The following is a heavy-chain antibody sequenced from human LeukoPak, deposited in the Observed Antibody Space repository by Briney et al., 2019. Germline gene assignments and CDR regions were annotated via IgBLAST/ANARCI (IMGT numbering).Heavy chain of an antibody. V-gene: IGHV3-23*01. Sequence: GGSLRLSCAASGFTFSSYAMSWVRQAPGKGLEWVSAISGSGGSTYYADSVKGRFTISRDNSKNTLYLQMNSLRAEDTAVYYCAKDTMPYYDILTGYPDYWGQGTLVTVSS. J-gene: IGHJ4*02. CDR2: ISGSGGST. CDR3: AKDTMPYYDILTGYPDY. CDR1: GFTFSSYA. D-gene: IGHD3-9*01.